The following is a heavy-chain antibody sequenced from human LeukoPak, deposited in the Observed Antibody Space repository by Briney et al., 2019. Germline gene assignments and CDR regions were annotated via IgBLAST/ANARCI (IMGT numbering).Heavy chain of an antibody. Sequence: SETLSLTCAVSGGSFSGYYWSWIRQPPGKGLEWIGEINHSGSTNYSPSLKSRVTISVDTSKNQFSLKLSSVTAADTAVYYCARGRSQITTVTKFGWFDPWGQGTLVTVSS. CDR1: GGSFSGYY. CDR2: INHSGST. D-gene: IGHD4-17*01. V-gene: IGHV4-34*01. CDR3: ARGRSQITTVTKFGWFDP. J-gene: IGHJ5*02.